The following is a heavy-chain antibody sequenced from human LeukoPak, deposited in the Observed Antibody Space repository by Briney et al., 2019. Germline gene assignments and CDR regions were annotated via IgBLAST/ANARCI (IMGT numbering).Heavy chain of an antibody. V-gene: IGHV5-51*01. D-gene: IGHD5-18*01. CDR2: IYPGDSDT. CDR3: ARRRPTAYYYMDV. J-gene: IGHJ6*03. Sequence: GESLKISCKGSGYSFSNYWIGWVRQMPGKGLEWMGIIYPGDSDTRYSPSFQGQVTISADKSISTAYLQWSRLKASDTAIYYCARRRPTAYYYMDVWGKGTTVTVS. CDR1: GYSFSNYW.